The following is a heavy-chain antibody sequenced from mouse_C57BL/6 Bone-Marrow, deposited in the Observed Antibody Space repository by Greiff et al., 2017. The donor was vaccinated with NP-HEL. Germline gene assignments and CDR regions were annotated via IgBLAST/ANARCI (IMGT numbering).Heavy chain of an antibody. V-gene: IGHV5-12*01. Sequence: EVKLMESGGGLVQPGGSLKLSCAASGFTFSDYYMYWVRQTPEKRLEWVAYISNGGGSTYYPDTVKGRFTISRDHAKNTLYLQMSRLKSEDTAMYYCARRTGTWFAYWGQGTLVTVSA. D-gene: IGHD4-1*01. CDR1: GFTFSDYY. CDR3: ARRTGTWFAY. CDR2: ISNGGGST. J-gene: IGHJ3*01.